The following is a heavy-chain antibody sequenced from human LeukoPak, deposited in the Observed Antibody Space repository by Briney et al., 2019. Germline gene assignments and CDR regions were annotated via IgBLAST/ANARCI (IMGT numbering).Heavy chain of an antibody. D-gene: IGHD4-17*01. CDR3: ARESFSTVTSATDAFDI. Sequence: ASVKVSCKASGYTFTGYYMHWVRQAPGQRLEWMGWINPNSGGTNYAQKFQGRVTMTRDTSISTAYMELSRLRSDDTAVYYCARESFSTVTSATDAFDIWGQGTMVTVSS. J-gene: IGHJ3*02. CDR2: INPNSGGT. V-gene: IGHV1-2*02. CDR1: GYTFTGYY.